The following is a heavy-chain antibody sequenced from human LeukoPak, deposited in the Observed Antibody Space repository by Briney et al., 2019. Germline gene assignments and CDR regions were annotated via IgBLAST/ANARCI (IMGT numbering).Heavy chain of an antibody. CDR3: ARGQQLVIGLDAFDI. D-gene: IGHD6-13*01. CDR1: GYSFTSYW. J-gene: IGHJ3*02. V-gene: IGHV5-51*01. CDR2: IYPGDSDT. Sequence: GESLKISCKGSGYSFTSYWIGWVRQMPGKDLEWMGIIYPGDSDTRYSPSFQDQVTISADKSISTAYLQWSSLKASDTAMYYCARGQQLVIGLDAFDIWGQGTMVTVSS.